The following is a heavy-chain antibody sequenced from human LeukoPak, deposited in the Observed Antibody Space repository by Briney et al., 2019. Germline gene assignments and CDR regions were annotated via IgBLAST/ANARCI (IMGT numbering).Heavy chain of an antibody. Sequence: SETLSLTCAVYGGSFSGYYWSWIRQPPGKGLEWIGEINHSGSTNYNPSLKSRVTISVDTSKNQFSLKLSSVTAADTAVYYCARAVKGSSWFFDYWVQGTLVTVSS. CDR1: GGSFSGYY. CDR2: INHSGST. J-gene: IGHJ4*02. D-gene: IGHD6-13*01. V-gene: IGHV4-34*01. CDR3: ARAVKGSSWFFDY.